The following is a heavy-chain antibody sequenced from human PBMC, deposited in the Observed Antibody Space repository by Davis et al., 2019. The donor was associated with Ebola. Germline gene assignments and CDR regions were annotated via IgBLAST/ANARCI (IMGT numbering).Heavy chain of an antibody. CDR1: GFTFSSYW. D-gene: IGHD3-16*02. Sequence: PGGSLRLSCAASGFTFSSYWMSWVRQAPGKGLEWVANIKQDGSEKYYVDSVKGRFTISRDNAKNSLYLQMNSLRAEDTAVYYCARRIYDYIWGSYRYTTYYFDYWGQGTLVTVSS. CDR2: IKQDGSEK. J-gene: IGHJ4*02. CDR3: ARRIYDYIWGSYRYTTYYFDY. V-gene: IGHV3-7*01.